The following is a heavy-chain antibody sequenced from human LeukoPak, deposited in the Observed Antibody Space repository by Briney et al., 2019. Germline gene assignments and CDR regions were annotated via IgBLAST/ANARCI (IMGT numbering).Heavy chain of an antibody. V-gene: IGHV4-59*01. Sequence: SETLSLTCTVSGGSISSYYWSWIRQPPGKGLEWIGYIYFSGSTNYNPSLKSRVTISVDTSKNQFSLKMSSVTAADTAVYYCARAALNWFDPWGQGTLVTVSS. CDR1: GGSISSYY. J-gene: IGHJ5*02. CDR2: IYFSGST. CDR3: ARAALNWFDP.